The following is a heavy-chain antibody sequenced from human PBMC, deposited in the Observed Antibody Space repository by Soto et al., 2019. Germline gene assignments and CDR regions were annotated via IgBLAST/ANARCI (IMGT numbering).Heavy chain of an antibody. Sequence: PGGSLRLSCAASGFTFSSYSMNWVRQAPGKGLEWVSSISSSSSYIYYADSVKGRFTISRDNAKNSLYLQMNSLRAEDTAVYYCARDEDDSSGYYYYYYGMDVWGQGTTVTVSS. J-gene: IGHJ6*02. CDR1: GFTFSSYS. CDR2: ISSSSSYI. V-gene: IGHV3-21*01. D-gene: IGHD3-22*01. CDR3: ARDEDDSSGYYYYYYGMDV.